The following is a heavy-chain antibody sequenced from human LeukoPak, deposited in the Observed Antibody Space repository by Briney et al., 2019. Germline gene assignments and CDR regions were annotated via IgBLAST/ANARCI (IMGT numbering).Heavy chain of an antibody. CDR1: GGSISSSSYY. Sequence: SETLSLTCTVSGGSISSSSYYWGWIRQPPGKGLEWIGSIYYSGSTYYNPSLKSRVNISVETSKNQFSLKLSSVTAADTAVYYCAAGYYYYYYGMDVWGQGTTVTVSS. V-gene: IGHV4-39*07. CDR2: IYYSGST. J-gene: IGHJ6*02. D-gene: IGHD2-15*01. CDR3: AAGYYYYYYGMDV.